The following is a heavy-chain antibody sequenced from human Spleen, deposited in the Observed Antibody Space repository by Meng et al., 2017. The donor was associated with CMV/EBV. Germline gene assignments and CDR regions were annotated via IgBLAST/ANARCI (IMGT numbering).Heavy chain of an antibody. D-gene: IGHD6-13*01. J-gene: IGHJ5*02. V-gene: IGHV4-39*07. CDR1: GGSVNRKTYY. CDR3: VRDHGSSSWFFH. CDR2: IFNNGSA. Sequence: QVQLQESGPGLVKPSETLSLTCTVSGGSVNRKTYYWGWIRQPPGKSLEWIGTIFNNGSAFYNPSLQSRVSVSIDMSRNQLSLSLSSVTAADTAVYYCVRDHGSSSWFFHWGQGTLVTVSS.